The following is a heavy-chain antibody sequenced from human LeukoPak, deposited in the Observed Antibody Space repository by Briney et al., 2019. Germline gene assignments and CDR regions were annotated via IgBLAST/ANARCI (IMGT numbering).Heavy chain of an antibody. CDR3: ARDGGSGELSYYFDY. CDR1: GYTFTSYY. Sequence: ASVKVSCKASGYTFTSYYMHWVRQAPGQGREWMGIINPSGGSTSYAQKFQGRVTMTRDTSTSTVYMELSSLRSEDTAVYYCARDGGSGELSYYFDYGGQEPLATVSS. J-gene: IGHJ4*02. CDR2: INPSGGST. D-gene: IGHD3-16*02. V-gene: IGHV1-46*01.